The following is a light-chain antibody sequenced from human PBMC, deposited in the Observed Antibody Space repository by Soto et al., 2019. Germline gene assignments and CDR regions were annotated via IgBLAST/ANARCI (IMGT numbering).Light chain of an antibody. Sequence: QSVLTQPASVSGSPGQSITISCTGTSSDVVGYNYVSWYQHHPGKAPKLMIFDVSNRPSGVSNRFSGSKSGNTASLTISGLQPEDEADYYCSSYTTSNTRQIVFGTGTQLTVL. J-gene: IGLJ1*01. CDR2: DVS. CDR3: SSYTTSNTRQIV. V-gene: IGLV2-14*03. CDR1: SSDVVGYNY.